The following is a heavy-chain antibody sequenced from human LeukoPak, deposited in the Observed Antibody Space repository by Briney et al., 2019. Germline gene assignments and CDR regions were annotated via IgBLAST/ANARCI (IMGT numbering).Heavy chain of an antibody. Sequence: GGSLRLSCAASGFTFSSYWMSWVRQAPGQGLEWVANIKQDGVEQYYVDSVEGRFTISRDNAKSSLFLQMNSLRAEDTAVYYCARISQRSFDPCGQGTLVTVSS. V-gene: IGHV3-7*05. CDR3: ARISQRSFDP. CDR1: GFTFSSYW. CDR2: IKQDGVEQ. D-gene: IGHD2-15*01. J-gene: IGHJ5*02.